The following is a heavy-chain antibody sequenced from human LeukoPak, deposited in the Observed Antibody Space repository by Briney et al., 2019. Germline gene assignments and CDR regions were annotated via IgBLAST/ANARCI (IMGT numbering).Heavy chain of an antibody. CDR2: ISSSSHI. D-gene: IGHD6-13*01. CDR1: GFTFSSYN. J-gene: IGHJ4*02. V-gene: IGHV3-21*01. CDR3: ARWPIAAAPPVYYFDY. Sequence: GGSLRLSCAASGFTFSSYNMNWVRQVPGKGLEWVSSISSSSHIYYADSVTGRFTISRDNAKNSLYLQMNSLRAEDTAVYYCARWPIAAAPPVYYFDYWGQGTLVTVSS.